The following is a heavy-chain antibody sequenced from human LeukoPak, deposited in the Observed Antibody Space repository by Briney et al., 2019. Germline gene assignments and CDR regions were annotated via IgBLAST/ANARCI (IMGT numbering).Heavy chain of an antibody. CDR2: ISSTSNYI. J-gene: IGHJ3*02. Sequence: GGSLRLSCTASGFTFSTYAISWVRQAPGKGLEWVSCISSTSNYIFYADSVRGRSTISRDNAKNSLYLQMDSLRAEDTAVYYCARGGIITSYAFEIWGQGAMVTVSS. V-gene: IGHV3-21*01. CDR3: ARGGIITSYAFEI. CDR1: GFTFSTYA. D-gene: IGHD1-26*01.